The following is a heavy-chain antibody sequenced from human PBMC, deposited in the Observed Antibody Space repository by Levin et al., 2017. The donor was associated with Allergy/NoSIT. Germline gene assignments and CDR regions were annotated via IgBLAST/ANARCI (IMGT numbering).Heavy chain of an antibody. V-gene: IGHV3-9*01. CDR3: ASAHGN. CDR2: ISWNSGSI. Sequence: SLKISCAASGFTFDDYAMHWVRQAPGKGLEWVSGISWNSGSIGYADSVKGRFTISRDNAKNSLYLQMNSLRAEDTALYYCASAHGNWGQGTLVTVSS. D-gene: IGHD2/OR15-2a*01. J-gene: IGHJ4*02. CDR1: GFTFDDYA.